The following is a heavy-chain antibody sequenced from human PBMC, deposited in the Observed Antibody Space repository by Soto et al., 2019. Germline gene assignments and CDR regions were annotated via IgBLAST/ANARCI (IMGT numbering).Heavy chain of an antibody. V-gene: IGHV3-33*01. D-gene: IGHD3-9*01. Sequence: QVQLVESGGGVVQPGRSLRLSCAASGFTFSSYGMHWVRQAPGKGLEWVAVIWYDGSNKYYADSVKGRFTISRDNSKNTLYLQMNSLRAEDTAVYYCARGGNYDILTGYYGQVDYWGQGTLVTVSS. J-gene: IGHJ4*02. CDR2: IWYDGSNK. CDR3: ARGGNYDILTGYYGQVDY. CDR1: GFTFSSYG.